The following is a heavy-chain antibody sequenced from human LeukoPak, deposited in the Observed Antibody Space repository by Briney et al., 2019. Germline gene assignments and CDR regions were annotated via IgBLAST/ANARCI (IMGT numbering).Heavy chain of an antibody. D-gene: IGHD3-9*01. CDR3: ARHAPIIVLRYFDWLLNWFDP. CDR1: GGSISSSSYY. V-gene: IGHV4-39*01. CDR2: IYYSGST. Sequence: SETLSLTCTVSGGSISSSSYYWGWIRQPPGKGLEWIGSIYYSGSTYYNPSLKSRVTISVDTSKNQFSLKLSSVTAADTAVYYCARHAPIIVLRYFDWLLNWFDPWGQGTLVTVSS. J-gene: IGHJ5*02.